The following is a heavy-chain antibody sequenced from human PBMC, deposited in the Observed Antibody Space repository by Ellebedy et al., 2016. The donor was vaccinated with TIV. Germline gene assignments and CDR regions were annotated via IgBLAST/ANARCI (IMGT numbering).Heavy chain of an antibody. CDR1: GYSFTSYW. Sequence: GESLKISCNGSGYSFTSYWIGWVRQMPGKGLEWMGIIFPGDSDTRYSPSFQGQVTIPDAKSISTAYLQWNSLKASDTAMYYCARRPSYEDDAFDIWGQGTMVTVSS. CDR3: ARRPSYEDDAFDI. CDR2: IFPGDSDT. J-gene: IGHJ3*02. V-gene: IGHV5-51*01. D-gene: IGHD5-12*01.